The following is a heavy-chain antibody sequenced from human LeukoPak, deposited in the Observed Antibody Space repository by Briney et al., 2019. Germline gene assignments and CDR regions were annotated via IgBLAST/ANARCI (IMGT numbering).Heavy chain of an antibody. CDR3: ARNGFGALLSNYYYYMDV. D-gene: IGHD3-10*01. CDR2: SIPIFGTA. CDR1: GGTFSIYA. Sequence: ASVKVSCKASGGTFSIYASSWVRQAPGQGLEWMGGSIPIFGTAKYAQKFQGRVTITADKSTSTDYMELSSLRSEDTAVYSCARNGFGALLSNYYYYMDVWGKGTTVTVSS. V-gene: IGHV1-69*06. J-gene: IGHJ6*03.